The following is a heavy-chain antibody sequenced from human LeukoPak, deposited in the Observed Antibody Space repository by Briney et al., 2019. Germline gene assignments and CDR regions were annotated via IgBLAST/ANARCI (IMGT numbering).Heavy chain of an antibody. CDR3: ARDSPYGTAGY. J-gene: IGHJ4*02. CDR2: ISSSSSYI. V-gene: IGHV3-21*01. CDR1: GFTFNGYS. D-gene: IGHD2-8*02. Sequence: PGGSLRLSCTASGFTFNGYSMNWVRQAPGKGLEWVSSISSSSSYIYYADSVKGRFTISRDNTKNSLYLQMNSLRAEDTAVYYCARDSPYGTAGYWGQGTLVTVSS.